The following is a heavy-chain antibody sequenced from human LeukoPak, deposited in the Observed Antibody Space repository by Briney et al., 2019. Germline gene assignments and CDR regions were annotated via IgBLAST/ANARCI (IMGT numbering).Heavy chain of an antibody. CDR3: AREPYSGSYYVDY. J-gene: IGHJ4*02. D-gene: IGHD1-26*01. V-gene: IGHV1-2*02. Sequence: ASVKVSCKASGYTFTGYYMLWVRQAPGQGLEWMGWINPNSGGTNYAQKFQGRVTMTRDTSISTAYMELSRLRSDDTAVYYCAREPYSGSYYVDYWGQGTLVTVSS. CDR2: INPNSGGT. CDR1: GYTFTGYY.